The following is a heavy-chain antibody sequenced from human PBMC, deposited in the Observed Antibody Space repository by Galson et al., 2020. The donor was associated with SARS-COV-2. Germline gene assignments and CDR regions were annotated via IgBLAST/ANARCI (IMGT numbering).Heavy chain of an antibody. Sequence: GGSLRLSCAASGFTFYSYGMHWVRQAPGKGLEWVAFIRYDGSINYYADSVKGRFTISRDDSKNTLYLQMNSLRAEDTAVYSCAKDLGRLGRCIVGAEKWGQGTLVTVSS. D-gene: IGHD2-15*01. V-gene: IGHV3-30*02. J-gene: IGHJ4*02. CDR1: GFTFYSYG. CDR2: IRYDGSIN. CDR3: AKDLGRLGRCIVGAEK.